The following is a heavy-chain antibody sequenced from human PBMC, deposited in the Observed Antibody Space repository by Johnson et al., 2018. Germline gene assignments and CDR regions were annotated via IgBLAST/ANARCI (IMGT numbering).Heavy chain of an antibody. CDR3: AGGTYHERSGPRNLDAFDS. CDR1: GYSFTSNW. J-gene: IGHJ3*02. D-gene: IGHD3-22*01. Sequence: VQLVQSGAEVKKPGESLKISCKASGYSFTSNWIGWVRQMPGKGLEWMGIIYPGDSDTRYSPSFQGQVTISADKSITPAYLPGSRLEPSDTPMYYWAGGTYHERSGPRNLDAFDSWGQGTMGTVAS. CDR2: IYPGDSDT. V-gene: IGHV5-51*03.